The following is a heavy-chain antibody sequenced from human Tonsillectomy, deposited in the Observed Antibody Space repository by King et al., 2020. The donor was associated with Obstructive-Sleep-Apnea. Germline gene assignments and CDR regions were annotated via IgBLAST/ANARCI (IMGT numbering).Heavy chain of an antibody. CDR3: ARDRAAPDIVVVVDGVHYYGMDV. J-gene: IGHJ6*02. V-gene: IGHV1-69*17. CDR2: IIPIIDIA. Sequence: VQLVESGAEVKKPGSSVKVSCKASGGIFSSYAISWVRQAPGQGLEWMGGIIPIIDIANYAQKFQGRVTITADKSTNTAYMELSSLRSDDTAVYYCARDRAAPDIVVVVDGVHYYGMDVWGQGTTVTVS. CDR1: GGIFSSYA. D-gene: IGHD2-15*01.